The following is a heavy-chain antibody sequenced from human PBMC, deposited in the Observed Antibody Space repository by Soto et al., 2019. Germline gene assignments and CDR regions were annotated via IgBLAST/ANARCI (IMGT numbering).Heavy chain of an antibody. CDR1: GGSMSSSNW. V-gene: IGHV4-4*02. D-gene: IGHD5-12*01. CDR2: THHSGRT. Sequence: SETLSLTCTVSGGSMSSSNWWNWVRQPPGKGLEWIGETHHSGRTNYNPSLKSRVTISVDTSKNQFSLKLSSVTAADTAVYYCARAYGGYADYWGQGALVTVSS. CDR3: ARAYGGYADY. J-gene: IGHJ4*02.